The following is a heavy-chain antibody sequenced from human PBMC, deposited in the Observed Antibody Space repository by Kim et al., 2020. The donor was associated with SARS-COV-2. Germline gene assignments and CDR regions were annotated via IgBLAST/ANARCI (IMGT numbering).Heavy chain of an antibody. CDR2: ISGSGGST. Sequence: GGSLRLSCAASGFTFSSYVMSWVRQAPGKGLEWVSAISGSGGSTYYADSVKGRFTISRDNSKNTLYLQMNSLRAEDTAVYYCAKDPYYDFWIAYYFDYWGQGTLVTVSS. V-gene: IGHV3-23*01. CDR1: GFTFSSYV. D-gene: IGHD3-3*01. CDR3: AKDPYYDFWIAYYFDY. J-gene: IGHJ4*02.